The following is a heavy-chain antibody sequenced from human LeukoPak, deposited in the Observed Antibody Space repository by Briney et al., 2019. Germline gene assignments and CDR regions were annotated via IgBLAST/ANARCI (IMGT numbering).Heavy chain of an antibody. CDR2: IYTSGST. J-gene: IGHJ3*02. D-gene: IGHD2-15*01. Sequence: SETLSLTCTVSGGSISSGSYYWSWIRQPAGKGLEWIGRIYTSGSTNYNPSLKSRVTISVDPSKNQFSLKLSSVTAADTAVYYCARGGRYDAFDIWGQGTMVTVSS. CDR1: GGSISSGSYY. CDR3: ARGGRYDAFDI. V-gene: IGHV4-61*02.